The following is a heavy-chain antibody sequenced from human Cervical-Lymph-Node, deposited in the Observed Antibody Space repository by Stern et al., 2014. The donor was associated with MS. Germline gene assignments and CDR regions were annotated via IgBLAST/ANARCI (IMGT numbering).Heavy chain of an antibody. Sequence: QVQLVESGADVVQPGRSLRLSWAASGFTFTNYGMHWVRQAPGQGLEWVAVISYNVSNKYYADSLKGRFTISSDNSKNTAYLPIDSLRAEDTAVYYCAKRFAYSSSWYRGGYYYYGMDVWGQGTTVTVSS. D-gene: IGHD6-13*01. CDR3: AKRFAYSSSWYRGGYYYYGMDV. V-gene: IGHV3-30*18. J-gene: IGHJ6*02. CDR1: GFTFTNYG. CDR2: ISYNVSNK.